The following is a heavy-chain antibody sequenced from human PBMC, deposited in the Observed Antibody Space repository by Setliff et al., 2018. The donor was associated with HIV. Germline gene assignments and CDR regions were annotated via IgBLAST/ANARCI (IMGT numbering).Heavy chain of an antibody. CDR1: GYIFTDYY. V-gene: IGHV1-2*02. Sequence: ASVKVSCKASGYIFTDYYIHWVRQAPGQGLEWMGWINPNGGYTNYAQKFLGRVTMTRDTSFTTAYLELSRLGSDDTAVYYCARDREIGEYCSGGGCYQDYWGQRTLVTVSS. CDR3: ARDREIGEYCSGGGCYQDY. CDR2: INPNGGYT. D-gene: IGHD2-15*01. J-gene: IGHJ4*02.